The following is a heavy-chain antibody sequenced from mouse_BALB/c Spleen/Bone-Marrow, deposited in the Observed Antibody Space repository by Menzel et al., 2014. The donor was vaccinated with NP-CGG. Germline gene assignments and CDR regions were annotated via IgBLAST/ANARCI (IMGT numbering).Heavy chain of an antibody. CDR1: GFTFSSYA. CDR3: ARHGITRLLDY. Sequence: VQLQQSGGGLVKPGGSLKLSCAAPGFTFSSYAMSWVRQTPEKRLEWVATISSGGSYTYYPDSVKGRFTISRDNAKNTLYLQMSSLRSEDTAMYYCARHGITRLLDYWGQGTTLTVSS. CDR2: ISSGGSYT. D-gene: IGHD2-4*01. V-gene: IGHV5-9-3*01. J-gene: IGHJ2*01.